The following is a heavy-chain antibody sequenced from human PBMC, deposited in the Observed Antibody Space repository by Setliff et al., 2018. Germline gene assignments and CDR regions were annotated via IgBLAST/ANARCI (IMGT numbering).Heavy chain of an antibody. Sequence: GGSLRLSCAASGFTFSSDAMTWVRQAPGKGLEWVSIISSEGDDIYYVDSVKGRFSISRDNAKNSLYLQMNSLRAEDTAVYYCAKYYSDNSGPRGAFDYSGQGTLVTVSS. CDR1: GFTFSSDA. V-gene: IGHV3-23*03. D-gene: IGHD3-22*01. J-gene: IGHJ4*02. CDR3: AKYYSDNSGPRGAFDY. CDR2: ISSEGDDI.